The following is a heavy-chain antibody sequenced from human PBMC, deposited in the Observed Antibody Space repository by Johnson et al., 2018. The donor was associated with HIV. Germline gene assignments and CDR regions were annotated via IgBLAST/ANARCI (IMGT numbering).Heavy chain of an antibody. CDR3: VRGGYYYDQAGAFDI. CDR2: IKQDGSEK. J-gene: IGHJ3*02. CDR1: GFTFRDYY. Sequence: VQLVESGGGLVKPGGSLRLSCAASGFTFRDYYMSWIRQAPGKGLEWVANIKQDGSEKYYADSVKGRLTISRDNAKNTLYLQMNSLRAEDTAVYYCVRGGYYYDQAGAFDIWGQGTMVTVSS. V-gene: IGHV3-7*04. D-gene: IGHD3-22*01.